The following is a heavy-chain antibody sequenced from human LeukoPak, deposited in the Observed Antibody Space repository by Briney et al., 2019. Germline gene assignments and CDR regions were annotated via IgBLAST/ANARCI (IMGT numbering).Heavy chain of an antibody. V-gene: IGHV5-51*01. J-gene: IGHJ6*02. D-gene: IGHD2-2*01. CDR1: GYSFTSYW. CDR3: ARLPVCSSTSCYLDYYGMDV. Sequence: GESLKISCKGSGYSFTSYWIGWVRQMPGKGLEWMGIIYPGDSDTRYSPSFQGQVTISADKSISTAYLQWSSLKASDTAMYYCARLPVCSSTSCYLDYYGMDVWGQGTTVTVSS. CDR2: IYPGDSDT.